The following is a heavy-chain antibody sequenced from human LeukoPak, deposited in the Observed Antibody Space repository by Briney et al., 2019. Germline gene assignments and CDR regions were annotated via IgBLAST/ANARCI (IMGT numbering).Heavy chain of an antibody. CDR3: ARDRYDSRGCAFDY. J-gene: IGHJ4*02. D-gene: IGHD3-22*01. V-gene: IGHV3-48*03. CDR2: ISNNGESI. Sequence: PGGSLRLSCAASGFTFSSYEMNWVRQAPGKGLEWVSYISNNGESIFYADSVKGRFTMSRDNAKHTVFLQMSSLRAEDTAVYYCARDRYDSRGCAFDYWGQGTLVTVSS. CDR1: GFTFSSYE.